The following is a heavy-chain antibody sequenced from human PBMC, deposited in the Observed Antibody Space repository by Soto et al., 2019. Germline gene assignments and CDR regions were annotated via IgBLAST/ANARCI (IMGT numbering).Heavy chain of an antibody. D-gene: IGHD2-15*01. V-gene: IGHV4-39*07. Sequence: SQTMSLTRTVADGSSTSSSSYWGRIRQPPGKGLEWIGSIYYSGSTYYNPSPKSRVTISVDTSKNQFSLKLSSVTAADTAVYYCARGLGGQGPSLFDYWGQGTLVPVSS. CDR2: IYYSGST. CDR3: ARGLGGQGPSLFDY. CDR1: DGSSTSSSSY. J-gene: IGHJ4*02.